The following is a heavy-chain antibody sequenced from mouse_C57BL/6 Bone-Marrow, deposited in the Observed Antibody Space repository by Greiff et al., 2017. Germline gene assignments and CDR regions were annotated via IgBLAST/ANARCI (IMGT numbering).Heavy chain of an antibody. Sequence: EVQLVESGGDLVKPGGSLKLSCAASGFTFSSYGMSWVRQTPDKRLEWVATISSGGSYTYYPDSVKGRFTIARDNAKNTLYLQMSSLKSEDTAMYYCAPYYYGSSLYYAMDYWGQGTSVTVSS. CDR1: GFTFSSYG. CDR3: APYYYGSSLYYAMDY. CDR2: ISSGGSYT. V-gene: IGHV5-6*01. D-gene: IGHD1-1*01. J-gene: IGHJ4*01.